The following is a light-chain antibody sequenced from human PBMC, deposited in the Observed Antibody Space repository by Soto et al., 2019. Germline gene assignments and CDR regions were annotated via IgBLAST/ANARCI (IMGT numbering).Light chain of an antibody. CDR2: DVS. J-gene: IGKJ1*01. V-gene: IGKV1-5*01. Sequence: DIQMTHSPSTLSASVGDIVTITCRASQSISGWLAWYQQKPGKAPAVLIYDVSSLQSGVPSRFSGSGSGTEFTLTISSLQPDDVATYYCQQYNTFWTFGQGTKVDIK. CDR1: QSISGW. CDR3: QQYNTFWT.